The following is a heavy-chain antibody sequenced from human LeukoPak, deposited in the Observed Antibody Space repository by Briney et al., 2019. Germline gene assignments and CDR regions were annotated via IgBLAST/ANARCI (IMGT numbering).Heavy chain of an antibody. Sequence: GASVKVSCKASGYTFTSYYMHWVRQAPGQGLEWMGIINPSGGSTSYAQKFQGRVTMTRDMSTSTVYMELSSLRSEDTAMYYCARAVVAATRGLDVWGKGTTVTVSS. J-gene: IGHJ6*04. V-gene: IGHV1-46*01. CDR3: ARAVVAATRGLDV. D-gene: IGHD2-15*01. CDR2: INPSGGST. CDR1: GYTFTSYY.